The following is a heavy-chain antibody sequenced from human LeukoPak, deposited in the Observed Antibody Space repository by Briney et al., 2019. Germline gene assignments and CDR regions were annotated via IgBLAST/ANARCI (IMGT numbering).Heavy chain of an antibody. D-gene: IGHD4-11*01. Sequence: QPGGSLRLSCAASGFTFSSYSMNWVRQAPGKGLEWVSYISSSSSTIYYADSVKGRFTISRDNAKNSLYLQMNSLRAEDTAVYYCARAFKHLQRYMDVWGKGTTVTVSS. CDR2: ISSSSSTI. CDR1: GFTFSSYS. CDR3: ARAFKHLQRYMDV. V-gene: IGHV3-48*01. J-gene: IGHJ6*03.